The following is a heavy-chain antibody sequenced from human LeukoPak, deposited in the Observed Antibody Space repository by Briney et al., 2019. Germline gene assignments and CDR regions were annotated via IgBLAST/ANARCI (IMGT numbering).Heavy chain of an antibody. CDR1: GGSLCFYY. CDR2: IYYTGSS. V-gene: IGHV4-59*01. D-gene: IGHD2-21*02. J-gene: IGHJ6*03. Sequence: PSETLSLTSTLSGGSLCFYYWSWLPPPPRQGREWSGYIYYTGSSNYSPSLKSRVTISVDTSKTQFSLRLSSVTTADTAVYYCARRGVVTATSFDAMDVWGNGTTVTVSS. CDR3: ARRGVVTATSFDAMDV.